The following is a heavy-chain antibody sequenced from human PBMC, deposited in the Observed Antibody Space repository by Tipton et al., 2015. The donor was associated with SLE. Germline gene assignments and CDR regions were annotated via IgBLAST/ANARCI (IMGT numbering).Heavy chain of an antibody. V-gene: IGHV4-30-2*01. J-gene: IGHJ5*02. CDR2: IYDGGST. CDR1: GGSISSGGYS. CDR3: ARGGECTNGVCYLNYFDP. D-gene: IGHD2-8*01. Sequence: TLSLTCAVSGGSISSGGYSWSWIRQPPGKGLEWIAYIYDGGSTYYNPSLKSRVTISVDRSKNQFSLRLRSVTAADTAVYYCARGGECTNGVCYLNYFDPWGQGTLVTVSS.